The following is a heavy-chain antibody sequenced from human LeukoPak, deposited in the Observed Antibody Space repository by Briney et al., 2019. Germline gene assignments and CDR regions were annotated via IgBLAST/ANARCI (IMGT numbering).Heavy chain of an antibody. Sequence: PSETLSLTCTVSSGSISTSSYYWGWIRQPPGKGLEWIGRIYYTGSTSYNPSLKSRVTISVDTSKNQFSLQLTSVTAADTAVYYCARLHDYGVRVDCWGQGTLVTVSS. CDR1: SGSISTSSYY. CDR2: IYYTGST. CDR3: ARLHDYGVRVDC. J-gene: IGHJ4*02. V-gene: IGHV4-39*01. D-gene: IGHD4-17*01.